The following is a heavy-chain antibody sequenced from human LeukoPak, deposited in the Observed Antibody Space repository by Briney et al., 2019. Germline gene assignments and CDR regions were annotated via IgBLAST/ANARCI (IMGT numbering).Heavy chain of an antibody. CDR1: GYSFTSYA. Sequence: ASVTVSCKASGYSFTSYAINWVRQAPGQGLEWMGWISAYNGNTDSAQKVQDRVTMTTDASTSTAYMELVSLTSDDTAVYYCARDPLRSTWSTYNNAMDVWGQGTTVTVS. CDR2: ISAYNGNT. V-gene: IGHV1-18*04. D-gene: IGHD6-13*01. CDR3: ARDPLRSTWSTYNNAMDV. J-gene: IGHJ6*02.